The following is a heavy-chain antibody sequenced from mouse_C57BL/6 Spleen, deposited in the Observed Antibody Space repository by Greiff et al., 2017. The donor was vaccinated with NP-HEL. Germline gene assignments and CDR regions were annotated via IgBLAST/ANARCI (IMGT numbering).Heavy chain of an antibody. CDR1: GYTFTSYW. CDR2: IDPSDSYT. Sequence: QVQLQQPGAELVRPGTSVKLSCKASGYTFTSYWMHWVKQRPGQGLEWIGVIDPSDSYTNYNQKFKGKATLTVDTSSSTAYMQLSSLTSEDSAVYYCARSDFYGSSLYFDYWGQGTTLTVSS. D-gene: IGHD1-1*01. CDR3: ARSDFYGSSLYFDY. V-gene: IGHV1-59*01. J-gene: IGHJ2*01.